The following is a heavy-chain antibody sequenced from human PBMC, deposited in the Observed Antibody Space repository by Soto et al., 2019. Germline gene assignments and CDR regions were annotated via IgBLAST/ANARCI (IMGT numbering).Heavy chain of an antibody. V-gene: IGHV3-23*01. CDR1: GFTFSSYA. D-gene: IGHD3-10*01. Sequence: GGSLRLSCAASGFTFSSYAMSWVRQAPGKGLEWVSAISGSGGSTYYADSVKGRFTISRDNSKNTLYLQMNSLRVEDTAVYYCAKDTFEVYYYGSGSSNYWGQGTLVTVSS. CDR3: AKDTFEVYYYGSGSSNY. J-gene: IGHJ4*02. CDR2: ISGSGGST.